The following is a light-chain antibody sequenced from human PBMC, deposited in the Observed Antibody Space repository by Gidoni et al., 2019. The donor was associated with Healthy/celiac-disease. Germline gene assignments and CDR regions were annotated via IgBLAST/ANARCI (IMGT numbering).Light chain of an antibody. V-gene: IGKV4-1*01. CDR1: QSVLYSSNNKNY. J-gene: IGKJ3*01. CDR2: WAS. CDR3: QQYYSTPFT. Sequence: DIVMTQSPDSPAASLGERATINCKSSQSVLYSSNNKNYLAWYQQKPGQPPKLLIYWASTRESGVPDRFSGSGSGTDFTLTISSLQAEDVAVYYCQQYYSTPFTFGPGTKVDIK.